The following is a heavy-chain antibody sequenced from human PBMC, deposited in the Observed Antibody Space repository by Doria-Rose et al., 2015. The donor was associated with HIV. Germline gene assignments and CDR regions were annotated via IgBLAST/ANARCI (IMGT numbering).Heavy chain of an antibody. V-gene: IGHV2-26*01. CDR1: GVSLSSPGMG. J-gene: IGHJ4*02. Sequence: QITLKESGPVLVEPTETLTLTCTVSGVSLSSPGMGVSWIRQPPGKALEWLANILSVDDRSYKTSLKSRLTIPMCTSKIQVVLTMTDMDPVDTATYYCALIKSSRWYHKYYFDFRGQGTLVIVSA. CDR2: ILSVDDR. CDR3: ALIKSSRWYHKYYFDF. D-gene: IGHD6-13*01.